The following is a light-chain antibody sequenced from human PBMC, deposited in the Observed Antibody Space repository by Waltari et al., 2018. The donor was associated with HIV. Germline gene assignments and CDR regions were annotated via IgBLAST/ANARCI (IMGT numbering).Light chain of an antibody. CDR2: QES. J-gene: IGLJ3*02. V-gene: IGLV3-1*01. CDR1: TLGRKS. CDR3: HSWDTNNVQV. Sequence: SFELIQPPSVSVSPGQTAAITCPGDTLGRKSACWFQQKPGQSPVLVISQESKRPSWIPERFSGSKSGNTATLTISGTQAMDEADYYCHSWDTNNVQVFGGGTKLTVL.